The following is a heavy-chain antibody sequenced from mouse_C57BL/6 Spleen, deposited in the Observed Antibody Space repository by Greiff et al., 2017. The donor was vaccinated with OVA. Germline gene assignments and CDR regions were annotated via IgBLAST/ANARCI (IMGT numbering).Heavy chain of an antibody. V-gene: IGHV1-82*01. CDR2: IYPGDGDT. Sequence: VNLVESGPELVKPGASVKISCKASGYAFSSSWLNWVKQRPGKGLEWIGRIYPGDGDTNYNGKFKGKATLTADKSSSTAYMQLSSLTSEDSAVYFCARDTTVVATGFDYWGQGTTLTVSS. CDR3: ARDTTVVATGFDY. CDR1: GYAFSSSW. J-gene: IGHJ2*01. D-gene: IGHD1-1*01.